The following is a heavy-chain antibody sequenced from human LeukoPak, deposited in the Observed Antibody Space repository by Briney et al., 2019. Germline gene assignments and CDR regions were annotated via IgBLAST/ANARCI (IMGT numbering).Heavy chain of an antibody. J-gene: IGHJ5*02. D-gene: IGHD6-19*01. CDR3: TREGIAVVS. Sequence: GGSLRLSCAASGFTFTTNYMNWVRQAPGKGLEWVSVIYSGGVTYYADSVKGRFTISRDNSKNTLYLQMNSLKTEDTAVYYCTREGIAVVSWGQGTLVTVPS. CDR2: IYSGGVT. CDR1: GFTFTTNY. V-gene: IGHV3-53*01.